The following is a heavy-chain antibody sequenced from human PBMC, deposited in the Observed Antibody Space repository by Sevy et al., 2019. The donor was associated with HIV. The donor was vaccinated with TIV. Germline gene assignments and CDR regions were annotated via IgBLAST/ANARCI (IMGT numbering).Heavy chain of an antibody. Sequence: GGSLRLSCAASGFTFSSYAMSWVRQAPGKGLEWVSGLSGYGGSTYHADSVKGRFTISRDNSKNTLYLQMNSLRAEDTAVYYCAKDRITMIGDAFDVWGQGTMVTVSS. J-gene: IGHJ3*01. CDR2: LSGYGGST. V-gene: IGHV3-23*01. CDR1: GFTFSSYA. D-gene: IGHD3-22*01. CDR3: AKDRITMIGDAFDV.